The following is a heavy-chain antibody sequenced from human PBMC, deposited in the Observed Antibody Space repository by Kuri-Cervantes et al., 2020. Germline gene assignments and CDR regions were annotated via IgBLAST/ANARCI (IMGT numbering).Heavy chain of an antibody. Sequence: ESLKISCTVSGGSISSYYWSWIRQPPGKGLEWIGYIYYSGSTNYNPSLKSRVTISVDTSKNQFSLKLSSVTAADTAVYYCARGTPLRYSGSYHSFDYWGQGTLVTVSS. CDR1: GGSISSYY. CDR3: ARGTPLRYSGSYHSFDY. CDR2: IYYSGST. J-gene: IGHJ4*02. D-gene: IGHD1-26*01. V-gene: IGHV4-59*01.